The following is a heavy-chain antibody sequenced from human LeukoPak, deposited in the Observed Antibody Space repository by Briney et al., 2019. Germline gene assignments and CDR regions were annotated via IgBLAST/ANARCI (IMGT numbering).Heavy chain of an antibody. Sequence: SETLSLTCAVYGGSFSGYYWSWIRQPPGKGLEWIGEINHSGSTNYNPSLKSRVTISVDTSKNQLSLKLSSVTAADTAVYYCARGNYDFWSGYLFDYWGQGTLVTVSS. D-gene: IGHD3-3*01. V-gene: IGHV4-34*01. CDR1: GGSFSGYY. CDR3: ARGNYDFWSGYLFDY. J-gene: IGHJ4*02. CDR2: INHSGST.